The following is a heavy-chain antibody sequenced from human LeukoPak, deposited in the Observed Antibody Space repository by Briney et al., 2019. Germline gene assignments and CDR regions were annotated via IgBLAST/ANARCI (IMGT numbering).Heavy chain of an antibody. CDR3: GSVFDY. V-gene: IGHV3-74*01. J-gene: IGHJ4*02. Sequence: PGGSLRLSCAASGFTFSSYAMSWVRQAPGKGLVWVSRINSEGSSTSYADSVKGRFTISRDNAKNTLFLQMNSLRAEDTAVYYCGSVFDYWGQGALVTVSS. CDR1: GFTFSSYA. CDR2: INSEGSST.